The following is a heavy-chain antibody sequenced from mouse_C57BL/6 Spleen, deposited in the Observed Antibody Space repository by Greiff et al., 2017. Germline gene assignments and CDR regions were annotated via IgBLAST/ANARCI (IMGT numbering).Heavy chain of an antibody. CDR2: IDPETGGT. D-gene: IGHD2-3*01. Sequence: VQLQQSGAELVRPGASVTLSCKASGYTFTDYEMHWVKQTPVHGLEWIGAIDPETGGTAYNQKFKGKAILNADKSSSTAYRELRSLTSEDSAVYYCTRSGDGYLFVDSGQRTLVTVSA. V-gene: IGHV1-15*01. CDR3: TRSGDGYLFVD. CDR1: GYTFTDYE. J-gene: IGHJ3*01.